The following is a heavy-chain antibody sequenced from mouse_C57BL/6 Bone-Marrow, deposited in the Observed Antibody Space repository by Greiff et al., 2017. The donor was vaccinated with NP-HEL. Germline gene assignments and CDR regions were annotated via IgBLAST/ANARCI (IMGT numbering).Heavy chain of an antibody. Sequence: QVQLQQSGAELARPGASVKLSCKASGYTFTSYGISWVKQRTGQGLEWIGEIYPRSGNTYYNEKLKGKATLTADKSSSTAYMELRSLTSEDSAVYFCATPITTVGYWYFDVWGTGTTVTVSS. J-gene: IGHJ1*03. CDR2: IYPRSGNT. CDR1: GYTFTSYG. CDR3: ATPITTVGYWYFDV. D-gene: IGHD1-1*01. V-gene: IGHV1-81*01.